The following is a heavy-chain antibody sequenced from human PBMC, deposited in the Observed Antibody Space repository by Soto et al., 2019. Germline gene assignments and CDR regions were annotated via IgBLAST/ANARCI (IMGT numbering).Heavy chain of an antibody. Sequence: GGSLRLSCAASGFTFSSYAMHWVRQAPGKGLEWVALIWFDGSTKYYADSVKGRFTISRDNSKNTLYLQMNRLRAEDTAVYYCARDPAADSLGYFDYWGQGTLVTVSS. CDR1: GFTFSSYA. CDR3: ARDPAADSLGYFDY. J-gene: IGHJ4*02. V-gene: IGHV3-33*08. CDR2: IWFDGSTK. D-gene: IGHD6-25*01.